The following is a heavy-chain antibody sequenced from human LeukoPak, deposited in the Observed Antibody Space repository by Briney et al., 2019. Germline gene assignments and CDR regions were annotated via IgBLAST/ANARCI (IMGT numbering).Heavy chain of an antibody. CDR3: ASNGNYGGNSWKDAFDI. Sequence: GASVKVSCKASGYTFTSYGISWVRQAPGQGLEWMGWISAYNGNTNYAQKLQGRVTMTTDTSTSTAYMELRSLRSDDTAVYYCASNGNYGGNSWKDAFDIWGQGTMVTVSS. D-gene: IGHD4-23*01. J-gene: IGHJ3*02. CDR2: ISAYNGNT. CDR1: GYTFTSYG. V-gene: IGHV1-18*01.